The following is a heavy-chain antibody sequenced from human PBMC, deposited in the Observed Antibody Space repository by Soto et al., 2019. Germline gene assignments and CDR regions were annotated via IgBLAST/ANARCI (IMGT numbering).Heavy chain of an antibody. Sequence: LPLTVSVSSVSIINSYLSLMLHPAGKGLEWVGRSSSSWSTSYNPSLKSRLSMSVHTSKNPFTLKLTSVTAADTALFSCARRTPYISCWFDHWGQGTLVTVSS. J-gene: IGHJ5*01. CDR3: ARRTPYISCWFDH. CDR2: SSSSWST. D-gene: IGHD6-19*01. CDR1: SVSIINSY. V-gene: IGHV4-4*07.